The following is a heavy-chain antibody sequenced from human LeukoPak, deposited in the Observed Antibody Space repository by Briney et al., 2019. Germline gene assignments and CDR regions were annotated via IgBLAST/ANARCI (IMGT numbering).Heavy chain of an antibody. Sequence: ASVNVSCKASGYTFTGYYMHWVRQAPGQGLEWMGWINPNSGGTIYAQKFQGRVTMTEDTSTDTAYMELSSLRSEDTAVYYCATDHGSSALRYWGQGTLVTVSS. D-gene: IGHD6-6*01. J-gene: IGHJ4*02. CDR3: ATDHGSSALRY. V-gene: IGHV1-2*02. CDR1: GYTFTGYY. CDR2: INPNSGGT.